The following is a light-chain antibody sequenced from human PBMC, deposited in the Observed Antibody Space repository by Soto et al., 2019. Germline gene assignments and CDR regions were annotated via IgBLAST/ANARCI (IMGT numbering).Light chain of an antibody. J-gene: IGKJ1*01. CDR2: RGS. V-gene: IGKV3-20*01. CDR3: QFYGTSGPWT. Sequence: EVVLTQSPGTLSLSPGESATLSCRASQNIRGNELAWYQQKPGQAPRLLIYRGSSRATGIPDRFSGRGSGTDFTLTNSRLDPEDVAVYYFQFYGTSGPWTFGQGTKVEIK. CDR1: QNIRGNE.